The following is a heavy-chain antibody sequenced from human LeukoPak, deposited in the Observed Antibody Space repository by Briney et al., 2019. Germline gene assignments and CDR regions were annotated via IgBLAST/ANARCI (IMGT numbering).Heavy chain of an antibody. Sequence: GGSLRLSCAASGFTFSTYSMNWVRQAPGKGLEWVSSISSSNIYIYYADSVKGRFTISRDNAKNSLYLQMSSLRAEDTAVYYCARAPYYYYDSGSGTRVTGNPDYWGQGTLVTVSS. CDR3: ARAPYYYYDSGSGTRVTGNPDY. V-gene: IGHV3-21*01. D-gene: IGHD3-10*01. CDR2: ISSSNIYI. J-gene: IGHJ4*02. CDR1: GFTFSTYS.